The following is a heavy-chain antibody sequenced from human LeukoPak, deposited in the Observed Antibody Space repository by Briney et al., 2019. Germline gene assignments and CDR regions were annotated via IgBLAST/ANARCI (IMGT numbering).Heavy chain of an antibody. CDR2: LSNTGNI. CDR1: GFTFSSYG. Sequence: GGSLRLSCAAPGFTFSSYGMNWVRQAPGKGLEWLSYLSNTGNIHYAQSVKGRFTISRDNAKNSLHLQMDGLRVEDTAVYYCARRGDTPMIGDHWGQGILVTVAS. J-gene: IGHJ4*02. CDR3: ARRGDTPMIGDH. D-gene: IGHD5-18*01. V-gene: IGHV3-48*01.